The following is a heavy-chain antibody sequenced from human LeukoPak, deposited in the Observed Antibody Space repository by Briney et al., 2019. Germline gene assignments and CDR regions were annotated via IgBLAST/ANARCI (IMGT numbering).Heavy chain of an antibody. J-gene: IGHJ4*02. CDR3: ASGGFRIAARPGNLDY. V-gene: IGHV1-69*05. CDR1: GGTFSSYA. CDR2: IIPIFGTA. D-gene: IGHD6-6*01. Sequence: SVKVSCKASGGTFSSYAISWVRQAPGQGLEWMGGIIPIFGTANYAQKFQGRVTITTDESTSTAYMELSSLRPEDTAVYYCASGGFRIAARPGNLDYWGQGTLVTVSS.